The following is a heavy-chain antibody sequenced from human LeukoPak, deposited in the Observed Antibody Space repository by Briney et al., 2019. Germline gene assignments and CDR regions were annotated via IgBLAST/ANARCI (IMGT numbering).Heavy chain of an antibody. Sequence: PGGSLRLSCAASGFTFSSYWMSWVRQAPGKGLEWVANIKQDGSQKYYVDSVRGRFTISRDNAKKSLFLQMNGLRVEDTAVYYCARGEYYYDGGYWGQGTLVTVSS. J-gene: IGHJ4*02. CDR2: IKQDGSQK. D-gene: IGHD3-22*01. V-gene: IGHV3-7*03. CDR3: ARGEYYYDGGY. CDR1: GFTFSSYW.